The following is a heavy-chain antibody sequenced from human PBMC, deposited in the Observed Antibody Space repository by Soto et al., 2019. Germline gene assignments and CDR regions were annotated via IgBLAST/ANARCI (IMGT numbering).Heavy chain of an antibody. D-gene: IGHD5-18*01. CDR1: GYTFTNYN. J-gene: IGHJ6*03. Sequence: GASVKVSCKASGYTFTNYNINWVRQASGQGLEWMGWMNPNNDNTGYAQKFQGRVTMTRNTSISTAYMELSSLRSEDTAVYYCARQISGVYTYGYYYHYFMDFCGKGSTVTVYS. V-gene: IGHV1-8*01. CDR3: ARQISGVYTYGYYYHYFMDF. CDR2: MNPNNDNT.